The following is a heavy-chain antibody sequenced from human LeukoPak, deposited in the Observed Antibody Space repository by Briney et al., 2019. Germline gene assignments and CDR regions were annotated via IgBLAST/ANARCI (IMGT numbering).Heavy chain of an antibody. D-gene: IGHD1-20*01. CDR1: GFTVSSNY. V-gene: IGHV3-66*01. CDR3: ARVISGTDFDY. J-gene: IGHJ4*02. CDR2: IYSGGST. Sequence: PGGSLRLSCAASGFTVSSNYMSWVRQAPGKGLEWVSVIYSGGSTYYADSVKTRFTISRDNSKNTLYLQMNSLRAEDTAVYYCARVISGTDFDYWGQGTLVTVSS.